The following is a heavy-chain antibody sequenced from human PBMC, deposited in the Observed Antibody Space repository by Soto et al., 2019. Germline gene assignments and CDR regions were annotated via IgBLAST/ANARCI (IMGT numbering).Heavy chain of an antibody. D-gene: IGHD3-3*02. CDR2: IIPLFRTP. CDR1: GGTFSSYA. CDR3: ARDNGRPQLGGNYHYITDV. V-gene: IGHV1-69*12. J-gene: IGHJ6*02. Sequence: QVQLVQSGAEVKEPGSSVKVSCQASGGTFSSYALSWVRQAPGQGLEWMGGIIPLFRTPDYAQKFQGRVTITADESTSTAYMELSSLSSEDTAIYFCARDNGRPQLGGNYHYITDVWGQGTTIPVSS.